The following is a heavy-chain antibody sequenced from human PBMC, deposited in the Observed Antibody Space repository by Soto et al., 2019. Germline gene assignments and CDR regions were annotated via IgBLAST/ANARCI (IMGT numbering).Heavy chain of an antibody. J-gene: IGHJ4*02. CDR1: GFTFNNAW. CDR2: IKSKTDGGTT. CDR3: TTVRAEWAADY. Sequence: EVQLVESGGGLVKPGGSLRLSCAASGFTFNNAWMNWVRQAPGKGLEWVGRIKSKTDGGTTDYAAPVKGRFTILIDDSNRTLYLEMDGLRVEDTAVYFCTTVRAEWAADYWGQGTLVTVSS. D-gene: IGHD1-26*01. V-gene: IGHV3-15*07.